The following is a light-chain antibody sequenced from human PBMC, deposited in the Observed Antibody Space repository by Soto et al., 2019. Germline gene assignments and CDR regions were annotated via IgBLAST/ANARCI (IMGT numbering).Light chain of an antibody. CDR2: DAS. CDR3: QQYNSYSRT. V-gene: IGKV1-5*01. CDR1: QSISGW. J-gene: IGKJ1*01. Sequence: DIQMTQSPSTLSASVGDRVTLTCRASQSISGWLAWYQQKPGKAPKLLIFDASSLERGVPSRFSGGGSGTEFTLTISSLQPDDFATYYCQQYNSYSRTFGQGTKVDIK.